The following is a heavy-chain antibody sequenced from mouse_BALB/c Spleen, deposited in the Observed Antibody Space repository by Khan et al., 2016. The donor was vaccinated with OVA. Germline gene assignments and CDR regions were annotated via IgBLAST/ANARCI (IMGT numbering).Heavy chain of an antibody. CDR2: INPTSGYT. CDR3: TRYRIDY. CDR1: GYTFTTYW. V-gene: IGHV1-7*01. D-gene: IGHD2-12*01. Sequence: QVQLQQSGAELAKPGASVKMSCKASGYTFTTYWMHWVKQRPGQGLEWIGYINPTSGYTAYNHKFKDRATLSADKSSSTAYMQLNSLTSEDSAVYYCTRYRIDYWGRGTTLTVSS. J-gene: IGHJ2*01.